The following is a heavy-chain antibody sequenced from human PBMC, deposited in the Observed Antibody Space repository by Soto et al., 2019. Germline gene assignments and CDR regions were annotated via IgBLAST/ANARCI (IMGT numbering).Heavy chain of an antibody. J-gene: IGHJ4*02. CDR3: ARHYGSGSYPLDY. D-gene: IGHD3-10*01. Sequence: PSETLSLTCTVSGGSISGDYWGWIRQPPGRGLEYIGYIYSSGSSNYNPSLKSRVTMSVDTSKNQFSLKLNSVTDADTAVYYCARHYGSGSYPLDYWGRGTLVTVSS. V-gene: IGHV4-59*08. CDR1: GGSISGDY. CDR2: IYSSGSS.